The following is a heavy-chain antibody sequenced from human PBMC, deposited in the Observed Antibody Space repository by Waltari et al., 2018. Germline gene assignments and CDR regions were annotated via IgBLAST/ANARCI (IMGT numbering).Heavy chain of an antibody. V-gene: IGHV3-23*04. Sequence: EVQLVESGGGLVQPGGSLRLSCAASGFTFSSYAMSWVRQAPGKGLEWVSAISGSGGSTYYADSVKGRFTSSRDNSKNTLYLQMNSLRAEDTAVYYCAKFPHLLRYFDWLGFFKNGMDVWGQGTTVTVSS. CDR3: AKFPHLLRYFDWLGFFKNGMDV. D-gene: IGHD3-9*01. J-gene: IGHJ6*02. CDR2: ISGSGGST. CDR1: GFTFSSYA.